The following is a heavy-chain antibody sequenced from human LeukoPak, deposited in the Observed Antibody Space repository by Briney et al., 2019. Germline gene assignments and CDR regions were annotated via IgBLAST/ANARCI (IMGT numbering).Heavy chain of an antibody. Sequence: ASVKVSCKASGYTFTSYDINWVRQATGQGLEWMGWMSPNSGNTGYAQKFQGRVTMTRNTAISSAYMELSSLRSEDTAVCYCVRTPLNWGADYWGQGTLVTVSS. D-gene: IGHD7-27*01. CDR1: GYTFTSYD. CDR3: VRTPLNWGADY. J-gene: IGHJ4*02. V-gene: IGHV1-8*01. CDR2: MSPNSGNT.